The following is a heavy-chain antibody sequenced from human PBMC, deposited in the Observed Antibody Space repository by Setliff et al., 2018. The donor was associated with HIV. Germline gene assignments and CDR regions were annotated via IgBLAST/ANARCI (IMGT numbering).Heavy chain of an antibody. J-gene: IGHJ4*02. Sequence: SETLSLTCTVSGGSLSTYYWSWIRQPSGKGLEWVGFISYSGSTNYNPSLESRVTISACPSKNQFSLKLTSVTAADTAVYYCGRLSETAMASFDSWGQGILVTVSS. CDR1: GGSLSTYY. V-gene: IGHV4-59*08. CDR2: ISYSGST. D-gene: IGHD2-21*02. CDR3: GRLSETAMASFDS.